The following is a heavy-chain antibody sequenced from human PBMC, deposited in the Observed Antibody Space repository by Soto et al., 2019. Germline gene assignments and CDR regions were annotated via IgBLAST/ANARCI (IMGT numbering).Heavy chain of an antibody. CDR2: IYWDDYK. Sequence: QITLKESGPTLVKPTQTLTLTCTYSGFSLRTTGVGVGWIRQPPGKALAWSGIIYWDDYKRYSRSLKSRLTLTSDISKSQVVVTMTNMDPVDTAAYYCSHTWGLRSDYWGQGTLVIVSS. J-gene: IGHJ4*02. D-gene: IGHD3-16*01. CDR3: SHTWGLRSDY. V-gene: IGHV2-5*02. CDR1: GFSLRTTGVG.